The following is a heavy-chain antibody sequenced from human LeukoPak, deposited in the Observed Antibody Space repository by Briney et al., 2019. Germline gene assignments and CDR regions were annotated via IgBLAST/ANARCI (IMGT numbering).Heavy chain of an antibody. CDR2: IYSGGGT. CDR1: GFTVSSNY. V-gene: IGHV3-66*04. D-gene: IGHD4-23*01. J-gene: IGHJ5*02. CDR3: ARLVTGTTVVNSGWYDP. Sequence: GGSLRLSCAAPGFTVSSNYMTWVRQAPGKGLEYVSVIYSGGGTYYADSVKGRFSISRDNSKSTLYLQMNSLRAEDTAVYYCARLVTGTTVVNSGWYDPWGQGTLVTVSS.